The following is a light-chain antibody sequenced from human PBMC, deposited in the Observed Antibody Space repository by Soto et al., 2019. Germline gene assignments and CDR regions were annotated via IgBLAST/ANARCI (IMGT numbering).Light chain of an antibody. CDR2: EVS. V-gene: IGLV2-14*01. CDR1: SSDIGAYKY. Sequence: QSVLTQPASVSGSPGQSVTISCTGTSSDIGAYKYVSWYQHHPGKSPRLLIYEVSNRPSGVSNRFSASKSGNTASLTISGLQAEDEADYYCCSYRSSSTLVFGGGTKVTVL. J-gene: IGLJ2*01. CDR3: CSYRSSSTLV.